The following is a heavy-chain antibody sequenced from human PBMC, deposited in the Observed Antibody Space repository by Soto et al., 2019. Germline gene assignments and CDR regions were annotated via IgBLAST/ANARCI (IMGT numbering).Heavy chain of an antibody. CDR2: AIPIFGTS. D-gene: IGHD6-13*01. CDR3: ARIIAAAIIPSCEH. Sequence: ASVKVSCKTSGGTFNRHSITWVRQAPGQGLEWMGAAIPIFGTSNYAQKFQGRVTMTADISTSTAYMELRSLRSDDTAVYYCARIIAAAIIPSCEHWGQGTMVNVSA. CDR1: GGTFNRHS. V-gene: IGHV1-69*06. J-gene: IGHJ4*02.